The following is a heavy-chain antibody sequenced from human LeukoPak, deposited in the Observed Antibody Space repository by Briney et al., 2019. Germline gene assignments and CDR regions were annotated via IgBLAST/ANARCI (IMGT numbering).Heavy chain of an antibody. CDR3: ATTSHTAMAC. V-gene: IGHV4-34*01. CDR1: GGSFSGYY. D-gene: IGHD5-18*01. J-gene: IGHJ4*02. Sequence: SETLSLTCAVYGGSFSGYYWSWVRQPPGKGLEWIGEINHSGSTNYNPSLKSRVTISVDTSKNQFSLKLSSVTAADTAVYYCATTSHTAMACWGQGTLVTVSS. CDR2: INHSGST.